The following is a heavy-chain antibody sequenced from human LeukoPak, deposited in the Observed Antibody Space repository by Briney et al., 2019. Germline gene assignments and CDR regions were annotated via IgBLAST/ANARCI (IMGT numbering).Heavy chain of an antibody. J-gene: IGHJ6*02. Sequence: GGSLRLSCAASGFTFSSYGMHWVRQAPGKGLEWVAVISYDGSNKYYADSVKGRFTISRDNSKNTLYLQMNSLRAEDTAVYYCAKVQQQQPDDYYYYGMDVWGQGTTVTVSS. CDR2: ISYDGSNK. CDR3: AKVQQQQPDDYYYYGMDV. D-gene: IGHD6-13*01. V-gene: IGHV3-30*18. CDR1: GFTFSSYG.